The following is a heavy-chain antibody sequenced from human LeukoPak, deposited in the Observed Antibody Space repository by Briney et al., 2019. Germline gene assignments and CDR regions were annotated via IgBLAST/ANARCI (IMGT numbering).Heavy chain of an antibody. D-gene: IGHD4-17*01. V-gene: IGHV4-39*02. CDR1: GGSIDRTSYY. Sequence: SETLSLTCSVSGGSIDRTSYYWGWIRQPPGKGLEWIGNIFYTGSTNYRPSLESRVTISIDTSNNRFSLRLSSVTAADTAVYYCASLSTAPDFDIWGQGTLVSVSS. CDR3: ASLSTAPDFDI. CDR2: IFYTGST. J-gene: IGHJ4*02.